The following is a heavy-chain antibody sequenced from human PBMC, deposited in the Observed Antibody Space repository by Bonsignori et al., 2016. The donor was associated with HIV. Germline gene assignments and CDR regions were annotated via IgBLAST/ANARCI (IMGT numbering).Heavy chain of an antibody. V-gene: IGHV3-21*01. J-gene: IGHJ4*02. CDR2: ISSSSSYI. CDR3: ARDGLYNWNVVDY. Sequence: WIRQPPGKGLEWVSSISSSSSYIYYADSVKGRFTISRDNAKNSLYLQMNSLRAEDTAVYYCARDGLYNWNVVDYWGQGTLVTVSS. D-gene: IGHD1-1*01.